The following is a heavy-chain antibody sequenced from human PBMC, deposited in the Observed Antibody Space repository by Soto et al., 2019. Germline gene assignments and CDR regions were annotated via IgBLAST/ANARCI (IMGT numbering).Heavy chain of an antibody. J-gene: IGHJ5*02. D-gene: IGHD3-10*01. CDR3: VKNSGWFNT. CDR1: GFTFGTTD. Sequence: GGSLRLSCAASGFTFGTTDMSWVRQAPGEGLEWVSTIDGSGGITYYADSVKGRFTISRDNYRNTVYLQMNSLRGDDTALYYCVKNSGWFNTWGQGDLVTVSS. V-gene: IGHV3-23*01. CDR2: IDGSGGIT.